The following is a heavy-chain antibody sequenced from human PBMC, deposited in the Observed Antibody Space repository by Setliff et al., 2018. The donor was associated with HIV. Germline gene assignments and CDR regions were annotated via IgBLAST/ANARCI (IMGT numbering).Heavy chain of an antibody. D-gene: IGHD3-3*01. Sequence: LGESLKISCRYYGYSFTSYWVGWVRQMPGNGLEWVGLIWPDDSDTIYNPSFQGQVTLSADKSITTVYLQFNSLEAPDTAIYYCARLSKYYDFWTPNYWGQGTLVTVSS. J-gene: IGHJ4*02. CDR3: ARLSKYYDFWTPNY. V-gene: IGHV5-51*01. CDR2: IWPDDSDT. CDR1: GYSFTSYW.